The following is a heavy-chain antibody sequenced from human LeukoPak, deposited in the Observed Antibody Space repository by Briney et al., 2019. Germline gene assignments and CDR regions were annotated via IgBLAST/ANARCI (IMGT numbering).Heavy chain of an antibody. V-gene: IGHV1-8*01. J-gene: IGHJ4*02. CDR2: MNPKSGNT. CDR3: ARVWGSIDY. Sequence: GASVKVSCKTSAYTFTNYDINWVRQATGQGLEWMGWMNPKSGNTGSAQRFQGRVTLTRDTSISTAYMELSSLRSEDTAVYYCARVWGSIDYWGQGTLVTVSS. D-gene: IGHD7-27*01. CDR1: AYTFTNYD.